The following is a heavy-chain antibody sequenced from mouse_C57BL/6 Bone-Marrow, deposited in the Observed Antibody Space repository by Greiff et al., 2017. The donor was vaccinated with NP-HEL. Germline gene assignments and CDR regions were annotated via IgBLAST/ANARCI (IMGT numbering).Heavy chain of an antibody. Sequence: QVTLKESGPGILQPSQTLSLTCSFSGFSLSTFGMGVGWIRQPSGKGLEWLAHSWWDDDKYYNPALKSRLTISKDTSKNQVFLKIANVDTADTATYCCARIDGYSSSFAYWGQGTLVTVSA. CDR3: ARIDGYSSSFAY. CDR2: SWWDDDK. V-gene: IGHV8-8*01. J-gene: IGHJ3*01. D-gene: IGHD2-3*01. CDR1: GFSLSTFGMG.